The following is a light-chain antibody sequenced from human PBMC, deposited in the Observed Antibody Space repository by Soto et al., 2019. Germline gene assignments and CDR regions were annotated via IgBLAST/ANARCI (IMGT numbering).Light chain of an antibody. Sequence: QAVLNPAPPASGAPGQAVTISFPGNSKYVGGYDFVSWYQQHPGKAPKLMIYEVNKRPSGVPDRFFGSKSGNTAFLTVSGLQAEDEADYYCNSYGGSNNLVFGTGTKVTVL. V-gene: IGLV2-8*01. J-gene: IGLJ1*01. CDR3: NSYGGSNNLV. CDR2: EVN. CDR1: SKYVGGYDF.